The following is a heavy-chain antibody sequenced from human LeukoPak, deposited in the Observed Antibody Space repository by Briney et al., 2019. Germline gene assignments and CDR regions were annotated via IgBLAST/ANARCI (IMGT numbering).Heavy chain of an antibody. Sequence: SETLSLTCTVSGGSISSYYWSWIRQPPGKGLEWIGYIYYSGSTNYNPSLKSRVTISVDTSKNQFSLKLSSVTAADTAVYYCARVVVPAVRPYYYYYYYMDVWGKGTTVTVSS. V-gene: IGHV4-59*01. CDR3: ARVVVPAVRPYYYYYYYMDV. J-gene: IGHJ6*03. D-gene: IGHD2-2*01. CDR2: IYYSGST. CDR1: GGSISSYY.